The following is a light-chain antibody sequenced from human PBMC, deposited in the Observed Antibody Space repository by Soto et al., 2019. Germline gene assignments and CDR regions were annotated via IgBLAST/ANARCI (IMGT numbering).Light chain of an antibody. Sequence: QSALTQPASVSGSPGQSITISYTGTSSDVGGYNYVSWYQQHPGKAPKLMIYAVRNRLSGVSNRFSVSKSGNTASLTISGLQAEDEADYYCSSYTSSSTLGNVFGTGTKVTVL. CDR1: SSDVGGYNY. V-gene: IGLV2-14*01. CDR3: SSYTSSSTLGNV. J-gene: IGLJ1*01. CDR2: AVR.